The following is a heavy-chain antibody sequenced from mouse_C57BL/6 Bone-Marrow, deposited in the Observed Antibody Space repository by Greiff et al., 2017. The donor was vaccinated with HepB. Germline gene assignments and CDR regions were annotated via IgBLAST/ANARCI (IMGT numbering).Heavy chain of an antibody. Sequence: QVQLQQSGPGLVAPSQSLSITCTVSGFSLTSYAISWVRQPPGKGLEWLGVIWTGGGTNYNSALKSRLSISKDNSKSQVFLKMNSLQTDDTARYYCARTDTTVVDYAMDYWGQGTSVTVSS. D-gene: IGHD1-1*01. CDR2: IWTGGGT. V-gene: IGHV2-9-1*01. J-gene: IGHJ4*01. CDR1: GFSLTSYA. CDR3: ARTDTTVVDYAMDY.